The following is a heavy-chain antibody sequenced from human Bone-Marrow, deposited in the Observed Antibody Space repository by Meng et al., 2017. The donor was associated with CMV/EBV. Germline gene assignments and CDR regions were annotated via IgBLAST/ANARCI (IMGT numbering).Heavy chain of an antibody. D-gene: IGHD3-22*01. J-gene: IGHJ5*02. CDR3: ARESVTMIVVVSGPFDP. CDR1: GTFSSYA. V-gene: IGHV1-69*10. CDR2: IIPILGIA. Sequence: GTFSSYAISWVRQAPGQGLEWMGGIIPILGIANYAQKFQGRVTITADKSTSTAYMELSSLRSEDTAVYYCARESVTMIVVVSGPFDPWGQGTLVTVSS.